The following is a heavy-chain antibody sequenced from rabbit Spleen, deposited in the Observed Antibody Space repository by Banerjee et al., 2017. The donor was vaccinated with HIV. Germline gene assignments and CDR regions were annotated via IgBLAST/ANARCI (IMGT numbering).Heavy chain of an antibody. Sequence: QSLEESGGDLVKPGASLTLTCTASGFSFSSYYYMCWVRQAPGKGLESIACIYGGSGGSTWYASWAKGRFTISKTSSTTVTLQLTSLTAADMATYFCARGSAAMTMVITGFYFNLWGPGTLVTVS. D-gene: IGHD2-1*01. CDR1: GFSFSSYYY. J-gene: IGHJ4*01. CDR3: ARGSAAMTMVITGFYFNL. V-gene: IGHV1S40*01. CDR2: IYGGSGGST.